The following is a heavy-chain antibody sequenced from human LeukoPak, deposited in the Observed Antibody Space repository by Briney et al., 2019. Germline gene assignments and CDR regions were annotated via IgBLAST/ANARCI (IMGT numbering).Heavy chain of an antibody. Sequence: GGSLRLSCAASGFTFDDYAMHWVRQAPGKGLEWVSGLSWNSGSIGYADSVKGRFTISRDNAKNSLYLQMNSLRAEDMALYYCAEDIRAVAVASSAFDIWGQGTMVTVSS. D-gene: IGHD6-19*01. CDR1: GFTFDDYA. CDR3: AEDIRAVAVASSAFDI. CDR2: LSWNSGSI. V-gene: IGHV3-9*03. J-gene: IGHJ3*02.